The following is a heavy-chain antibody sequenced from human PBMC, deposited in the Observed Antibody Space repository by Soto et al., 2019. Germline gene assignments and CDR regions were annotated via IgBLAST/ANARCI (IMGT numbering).Heavy chain of an antibody. J-gene: IGHJ6*02. CDR1: GFTFSSYA. D-gene: IGHD2-2*01. Sequence: QVQLVESGGGVVQPGRSLRLSCAASGFTFSSYAMHWVRQAPGKGLEWVAVISYDGSNKYYADSVKGRFTISRDNSKNTLYLTMNSLRAEETAVYYGAREEDCISTSCYRPPNGGMDVWGQGTTVTVSS. V-gene: IGHV3-30-3*01. CDR2: ISYDGSNK. CDR3: AREEDCISTSCYRPPNGGMDV.